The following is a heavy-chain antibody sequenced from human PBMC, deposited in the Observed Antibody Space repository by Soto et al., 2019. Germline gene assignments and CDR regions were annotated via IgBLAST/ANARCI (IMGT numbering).Heavy chain of an antibody. CDR1: GGTFSSYA. CDR2: IIPIFGTA. D-gene: IGHD6-6*01. V-gene: IGHV1-69*13. CDR3: ARARHRKSIAARGCLDY. Sequence: ASVKVSCKASGGTFSSYAISWVRQAPGQGLEWMGGIIPIFGTANYAQKFQGRVTITADESTSTAYMELSSLRSEDTAVYYCARARHRKSIAARGCLDYWGQGTLVTVSS. J-gene: IGHJ4*02.